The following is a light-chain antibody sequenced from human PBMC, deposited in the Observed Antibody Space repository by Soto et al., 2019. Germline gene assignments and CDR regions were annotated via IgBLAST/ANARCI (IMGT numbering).Light chain of an antibody. CDR2: GAS. J-gene: IGKJ2*01. Sequence: EIVLTQSPGTLSLSPGERATLSCRASQRVSNNYLTWYQQKPGQAPRLLMYGASSRATGIPDRFSGSGSGTDSTLTISRLEPEDFAVYYCQQYGGSPLYTFGQGTKLEIK. V-gene: IGKV3-20*01. CDR3: QQYGGSPLYT. CDR1: QRVSNNY.